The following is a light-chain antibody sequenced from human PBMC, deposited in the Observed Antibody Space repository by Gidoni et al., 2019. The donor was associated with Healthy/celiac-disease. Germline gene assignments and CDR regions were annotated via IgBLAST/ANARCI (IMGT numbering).Light chain of an antibody. CDR2: GAS. Sequence: EIVMTQSPAPLSVSPGDRATLSCRASQSVSSNLAWYQQKPGQAPRLLIYGASTRATGIPARFSGSGSGTEFTLTISSLQSEDFAVYYCQQYNNWPLTFXGXTKVEIK. CDR3: QQYNNWPLT. CDR1: QSVSSN. V-gene: IGKV3-15*01. J-gene: IGKJ4*01.